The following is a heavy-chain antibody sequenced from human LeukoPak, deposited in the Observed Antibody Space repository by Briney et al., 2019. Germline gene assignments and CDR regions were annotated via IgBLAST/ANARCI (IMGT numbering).Heavy chain of an antibody. CDR2: IIPIFGTA. CDR3: ARINAGKNAFDI. CDR1: GGTFSSYA. V-gene: IGHV1-69*06. D-gene: IGHD1-26*01. J-gene: IGHJ3*02. Sequence: ASVKVSCKASGGTFSSYAISWVRQAPGQGLEWMGGIIPIFGTANYAQKFQGRVTITADKSTSTAYMELSSLRSEDTAVYYCARINAGKNAFDIWGQGTMVTVSS.